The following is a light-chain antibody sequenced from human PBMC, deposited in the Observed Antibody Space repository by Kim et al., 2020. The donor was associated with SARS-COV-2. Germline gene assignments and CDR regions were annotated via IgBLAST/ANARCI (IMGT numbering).Light chain of an antibody. J-gene: IGKJ3*01. CDR1: QDISTY. CDR3: QLLNNYPPFT. CDR2: TAS. V-gene: IGKV1-9*01. Sequence: GDRVTITCRASQDISTYLAWYQQKPGKAPKLLIYTASTLQSGVPSRFSGSGSGTEFTLTISSLQPEDFAAYYCQLLNNYPPFTFGPGTKVD.